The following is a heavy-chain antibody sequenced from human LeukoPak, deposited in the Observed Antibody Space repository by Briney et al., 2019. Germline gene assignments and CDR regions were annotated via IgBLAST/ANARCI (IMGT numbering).Heavy chain of an antibody. Sequence: SETLSLTCTVSGGSISSSSYYWGWICQPPGKGLEWIGSIYYSGSTYYNPSLKSRVTISVDPSKNQFSLKLGSVTAADTAVYYCARHVGYCSGGSCPGYFDYWGQGTLVTVSS. CDR3: ARHVGYCSGGSCPGYFDY. CDR2: IYYSGST. J-gene: IGHJ4*02. D-gene: IGHD2-15*01. V-gene: IGHV4-39*01. CDR1: GGSISSSSYY.